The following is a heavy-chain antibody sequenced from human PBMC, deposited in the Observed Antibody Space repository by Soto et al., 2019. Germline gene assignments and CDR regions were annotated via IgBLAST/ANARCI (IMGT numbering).Heavy chain of an antibody. CDR1: GGSISSNSYY. CDR3: ARSVFP. CDR2: IYYSGIT. Sequence: SETRSLTCSVSGGSISSNSYYWGWIRQPPGKGLEWIGSIYYSGITYYNPSLKSRVTISVDTSKNQFSLKLTSVTAADTAVYYCARSVFPWGQGTLVTVSS. J-gene: IGHJ5*02. V-gene: IGHV4-39*01.